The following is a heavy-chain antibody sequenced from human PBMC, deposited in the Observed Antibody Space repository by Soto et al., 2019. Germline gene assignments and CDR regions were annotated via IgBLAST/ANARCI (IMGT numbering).Heavy chain of an antibody. CDR2: INAGNGNT. V-gene: IGHV1-3*01. D-gene: IGHD2-15*01. Sequence: GASVKVSCKASGYTFTSYAMHWVRQAPGQRXEWMGWINAGNGNTKYSQKFQGRVTITRDTSASTAYMELSSLRSEDTAVYYCAREGGQGYCSGGSCFSYNWFDPWGQGTLVTVSS. CDR3: AREGGQGYCSGGSCFSYNWFDP. J-gene: IGHJ5*02. CDR1: GYTFTSYA.